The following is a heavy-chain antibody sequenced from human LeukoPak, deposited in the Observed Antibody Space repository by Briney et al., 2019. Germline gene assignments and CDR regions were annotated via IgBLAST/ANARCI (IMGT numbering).Heavy chain of an antibody. V-gene: IGHV3-30*04. Sequence: GGSLRLSCAASGFTFSGYAITWVRQAPGKGLEWVAVISYDGSIRYYADSVKGRFTLSRDNSKDTLYLQMDSLRAEDTAVYSCARGYCSSTACPPCDYWGQGTLVTVSS. D-gene: IGHD2-2*01. CDR2: ISYDGSIR. J-gene: IGHJ4*02. CDR3: ARGYCSSTACPPCDY. CDR1: GFTFSGYA.